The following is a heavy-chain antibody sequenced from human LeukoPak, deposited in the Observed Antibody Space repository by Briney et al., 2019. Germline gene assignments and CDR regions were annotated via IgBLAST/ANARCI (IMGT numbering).Heavy chain of an antibody. D-gene: IGHD3-16*01. CDR1: GFTFDDYG. V-gene: IGHV3-20*04. Sequence: AGGSLRLSCAASGFTFDDYGMTWVRQAPGKGLEWVSGIIWNGGSTAYADSVKGRFTISRDNAKNSLYLQMNSLRAEDTAVYYCARVSLMIKGDAFDIWGQGTMVTVSS. CDR2: IIWNGGST. J-gene: IGHJ3*02. CDR3: ARVSLMIKGDAFDI.